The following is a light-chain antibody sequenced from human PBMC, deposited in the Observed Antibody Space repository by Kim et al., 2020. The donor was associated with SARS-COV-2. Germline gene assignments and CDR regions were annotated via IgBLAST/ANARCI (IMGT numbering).Light chain of an antibody. CDR3: ARNYPGGGV. CDR1: TGPVTSNQW. J-gene: IGLJ3*02. V-gene: IGLV7-46*01. CDR2: ATN. Sequence: QAVVTQEPSLTVSPGGTVTLTCGSNTGPVTSNQWPYWVQQKPGQVPRTLIYATNNKHSWTPARFSGSPFGGKATLTLSGAQPDDEADYYCARNYPGGGVFGGGTQLTVL.